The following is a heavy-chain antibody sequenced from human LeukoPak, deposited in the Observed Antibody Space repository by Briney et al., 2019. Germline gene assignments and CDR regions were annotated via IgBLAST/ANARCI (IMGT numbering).Heavy chain of an antibody. CDR2: SSSSSSHI. D-gene: IGHD3-3*01. CDR1: GFTFSSYS. CDR3: ARATIFGTGYFDY. J-gene: IGHJ4*02. V-gene: IGHV3-21*01. Sequence: PGGSLRLSCAASGFTFSSYSMNWVRQAPGKGLEWVSSSSSSSSHIYYADSVKGRFTISRDNAKNSLYLQMNSLRAEDTAVYYCARATIFGTGYFDYWGQGTLVTVSS.